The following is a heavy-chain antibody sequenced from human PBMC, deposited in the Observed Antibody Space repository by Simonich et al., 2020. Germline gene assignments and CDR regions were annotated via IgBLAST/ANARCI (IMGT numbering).Heavy chain of an antibody. CDR1: GYSISSGYY. J-gene: IGHJ4*02. CDR2: IDHSGGT. CDR3: ARDRDGDYDY. Sequence: QVQLQESGPGLVKPSETLSLTCAVSGYSISSGYYWGWIRQPPGKGLEWIGSIDHSGGTSYNPSLKSRVTISVDTSKNQFSLKLSSVTAADTAVYYCARDRDGDYDYWGQGTLVTVSS. V-gene: IGHV4-38-2*02. D-gene: IGHD4-17*01.